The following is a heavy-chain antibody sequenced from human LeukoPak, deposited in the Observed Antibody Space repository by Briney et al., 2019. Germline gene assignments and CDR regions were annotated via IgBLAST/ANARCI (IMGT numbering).Heavy chain of an antibody. CDR3: ARGGDMVGTTKVPFDY. D-gene: IGHD1-26*01. Sequence: GGSLRLSCAAPGFTFSSYAMSWVRQAPGKGLEWVSAISGSGGSTYYADSVKGRFTISRDNSKNTLYLQMNSLRAEDTAVYYCARGGDMVGTTKVPFDYWGQGTLVTVSS. J-gene: IGHJ4*02. CDR1: GFTFSSYA. CDR2: ISGSGGST. V-gene: IGHV3-23*01.